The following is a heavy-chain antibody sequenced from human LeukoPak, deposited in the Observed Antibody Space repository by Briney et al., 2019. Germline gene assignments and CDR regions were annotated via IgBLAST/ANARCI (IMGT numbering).Heavy chain of an antibody. CDR1: GFTFSSYT. Sequence: TGRSLRLSCAASGFTFSSYTMHWVRQAPGKGLEWVAIISYDGSNKYYADSVKGRFTISRDNSKNTLSLEMNSLRVEDTAVCYCARGSAAGQWLYLFDYWGQGTLVTVSS. D-gene: IGHD6-19*01. J-gene: IGHJ4*02. V-gene: IGHV3-30-3*01. CDR2: ISYDGSNK. CDR3: ARGSAAGQWLYLFDY.